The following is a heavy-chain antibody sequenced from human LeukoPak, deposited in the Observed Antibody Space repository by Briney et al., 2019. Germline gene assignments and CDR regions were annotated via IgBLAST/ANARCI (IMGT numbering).Heavy chain of an antibody. CDR3: ARLRGSAAAWFDP. D-gene: IGHD6-13*01. CDR1: GGTFSSYA. Sequence: SVKVSCKASGGTFSSYAISWARQAPGQGLEWMGGIIPIFGTANYAQKFQGRVTITTDESTSTAYMELSSLRSEDTAVYYCARLRGSAAAWFDPWGQGTLVTVSP. V-gene: IGHV1-69*05. CDR2: IIPIFGTA. J-gene: IGHJ5*02.